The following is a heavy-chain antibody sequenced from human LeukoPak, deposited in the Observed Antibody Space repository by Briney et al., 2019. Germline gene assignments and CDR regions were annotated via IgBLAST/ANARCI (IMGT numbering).Heavy chain of an antibody. J-gene: IGHJ6*02. V-gene: IGHV7-4-1*02. Sequence: ASVKVSCKASGYTFTSYAMNWVRQAPGQGLEWMGWINTNTGSPTYAQGFTGRFVFSLDTSVSTAYLQISSLKAEDTAVYYCAREGDYDYIRGENYYYGMDVWGQGTTVTVSS. CDR2: INTNTGSP. CDR1: GYTFTSYA. D-gene: IGHD3-16*01. CDR3: AREGDYDYIRGENYYYGMDV.